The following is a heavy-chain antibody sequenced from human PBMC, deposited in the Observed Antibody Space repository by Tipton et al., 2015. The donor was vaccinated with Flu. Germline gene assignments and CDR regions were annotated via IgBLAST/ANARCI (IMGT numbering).Heavy chain of an antibody. V-gene: IGHV3-48*03. Sequence: SLRLSCAASGFTFSSYEMNWVRQAPGKGLEWVSYISSSGSTIYYADSVKGRFTISRDNAKNSLYLQMNSLRAEDTAVYYCATFRYSGSYYFDYWGQGTLVTVSS. CDR3: ATFRYSGSYYFDY. D-gene: IGHD1-26*01. CDR2: ISSSGSTI. J-gene: IGHJ4*02. CDR1: GFTFSSYE.